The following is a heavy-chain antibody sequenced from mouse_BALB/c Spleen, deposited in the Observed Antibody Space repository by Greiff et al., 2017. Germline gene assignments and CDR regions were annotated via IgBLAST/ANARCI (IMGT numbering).Heavy chain of an antibody. D-gene: IGHD4-1*02. Sequence: EVQLQQSGPELVKPGASVKMSCKASGYTFTSYVMHWVKQKPGQGLEWIGGINPNNGGTSYNQKFKGKATLTVDKSSSTAYMELRSLTSEDSAVYYCAPTGEGFAYWGQGTLVTVSA. CDR1: GYTFTSYV. J-gene: IGHJ3*01. CDR3: APTGEGFAY. CDR2: INPNNGGT. V-gene: IGHV1-14*01.